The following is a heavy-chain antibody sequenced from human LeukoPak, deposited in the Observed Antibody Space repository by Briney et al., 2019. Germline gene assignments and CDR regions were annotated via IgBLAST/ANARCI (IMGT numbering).Heavy chain of an antibody. CDR3: ARVPYFDWSPNPLYYYDMDV. J-gene: IGHJ6*02. V-gene: IGHV1-2*02. CDR2: INPNSGGT. D-gene: IGHD3-9*01. CDR1: GYTFTGYY. Sequence: GASVKVSCKASGYTFTGYYMHWVRQAPGQGLEWMGWINPNSGGTNYAQKFQGRVTMTRDTSISTAYMELSRLRSDDTAVYYCARVPYFDWSPNPLYYYDMDVWGQGTTVTVSS.